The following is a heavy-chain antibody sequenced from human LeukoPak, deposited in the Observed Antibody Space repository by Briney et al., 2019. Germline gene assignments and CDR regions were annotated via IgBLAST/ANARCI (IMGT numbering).Heavy chain of an antibody. V-gene: IGHV4-59*08. CDR2: IHYSGSI. D-gene: IGHD6-19*01. CDR3: ARQEWGSGWTPFDY. CDR1: GGSIGSYY. Sequence: PSETLSLTCSVSGGSIGSYYWSWIRQPPGKGLEWIGYIHYSGSINYNPSLKSRVTIPVDTSKNQFSLKLSSVTAADTAVYYCARQEWGSGWTPFDYWGQGTLVTVSS. J-gene: IGHJ4*02.